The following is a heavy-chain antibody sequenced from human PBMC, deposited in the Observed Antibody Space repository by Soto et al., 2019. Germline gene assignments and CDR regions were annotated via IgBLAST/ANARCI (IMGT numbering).Heavy chain of an antibody. V-gene: IGHV4-59*01. Sequence: SETLSLTCTVSSGSISSYYWSWIRQPPGKGLEWIGYIYYSGSTNYNPSLKSRVTISVDTSKNQFSLKLSSVTAADTAVYYCARDLGVDYYDSSGYYYYGMDVWGQGTTVTVSS. J-gene: IGHJ6*02. CDR1: SGSISSYY. CDR2: IYYSGST. D-gene: IGHD3-22*01. CDR3: ARDLGVDYYDSSGYYYYGMDV.